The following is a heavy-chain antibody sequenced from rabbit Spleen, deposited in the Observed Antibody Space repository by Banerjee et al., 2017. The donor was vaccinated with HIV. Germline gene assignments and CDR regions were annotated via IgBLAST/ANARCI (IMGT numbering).Heavy chain of an antibody. CDR1: GFSFSNKAV. J-gene: IGHJ4*01. V-gene: IGHV1S45*01. CDR3: ARDLLGVIGWNFNL. D-gene: IGHD1-1*01. Sequence: QERLMESGGGLVKPGASRTLTCKASGFSFSNKAVMCRAREAPGKGLEWIGSIGAGGSGTTYYARWAKGRFTISKTSSNTVTLQMTSLTAADTATCFCARDLLGVIGWNFNLWGPGTLVTVS. CDR2: IGAGGSGTT.